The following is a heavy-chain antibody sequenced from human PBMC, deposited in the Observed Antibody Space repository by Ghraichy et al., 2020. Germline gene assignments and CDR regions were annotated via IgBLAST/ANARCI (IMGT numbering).Heavy chain of an antibody. CDR1: EFPFYNYG. J-gene: IGHJ4*02. CDR2: IKHDGSEK. D-gene: IGHD3-16*01. V-gene: IGHV3-7*03. Sequence: GESLRLSCVASEFPFYNYGMGWVRQAPGKGLEWVANIKHDGSEKHYMDSVRGRFTISRDNAKNSLYLQMNSLRVEDTAVYYCASGWGSNWGQGTLVTVSS. CDR3: ASGWGSN.